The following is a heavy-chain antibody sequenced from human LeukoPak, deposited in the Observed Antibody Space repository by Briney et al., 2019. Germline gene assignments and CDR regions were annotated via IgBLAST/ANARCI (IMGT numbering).Heavy chain of an antibody. D-gene: IGHD5-18*01. CDR2: IIPIFGTA. J-gene: IGHJ4*02. CDR1: GGTFSSDA. Sequence: VASVKVSCKASGGTFSSDAISWVRQAPGQGLEWMGGIIPIFGTANYAQKFQGRVTITTDESTSTAYMELSSLRSEDTAVYYCARGRGYSYGSDFDYWGQGTLVTVSS. V-gene: IGHV1-69*05. CDR3: ARGRGYSYGSDFDY.